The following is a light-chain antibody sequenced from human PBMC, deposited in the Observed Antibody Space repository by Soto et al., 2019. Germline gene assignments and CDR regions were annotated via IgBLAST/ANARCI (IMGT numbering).Light chain of an antibody. CDR2: SAS. V-gene: IGKV1-39*01. Sequence: DIQMTQSPASLSASVGDRITITCRASQNIRNFLNWFQQRPGKAPNLLISSASNLQSGVPARFSGSGSGADFTLNITSLQPEDFATYYCQQSYSAPITFGQGTRLEIK. CDR1: QNIRNF. J-gene: IGKJ5*01. CDR3: QQSYSAPIT.